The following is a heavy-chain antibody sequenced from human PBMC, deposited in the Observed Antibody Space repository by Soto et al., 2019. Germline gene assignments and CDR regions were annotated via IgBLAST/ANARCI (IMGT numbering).Heavy chain of an antibody. CDR2: IYYTGST. V-gene: IGHV4-39*01. Sequence: PSEALSLTCTVSGVSISSGGYYWGLIRQSPGKGLEWIGNIYYTGSTHYNPSLKSRVTISLDTSKNQFSLKLTSVTAADTSVYYCARRAEPSVVPKAAFDDRGQGSLFTVPS. CDR1: GVSISSGGYY. J-gene: IGHJ4*02. D-gene: IGHD2-21*01. CDR3: ARRAEPSVVPKAAFDD.